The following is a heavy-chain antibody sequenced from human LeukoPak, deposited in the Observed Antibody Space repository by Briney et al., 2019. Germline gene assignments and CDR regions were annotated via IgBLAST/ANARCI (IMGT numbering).Heavy chain of an antibody. D-gene: IGHD3-10*01. CDR1: GYSFTSHW. CDR3: AYYGSGSYRAPFDP. CDR2: IDPSDSYT. V-gene: IGHV5-10-1*01. Sequence: GESLKISCKGSGYSFTSHWISWVRQMPGKGLEWMGRIDPSDSYTNYSPSFQGHVTISADKSISTAYLQWSSLKASDTAMYYCAYYGSGSYRAPFDPWGQGTLVTVSS. J-gene: IGHJ5*02.